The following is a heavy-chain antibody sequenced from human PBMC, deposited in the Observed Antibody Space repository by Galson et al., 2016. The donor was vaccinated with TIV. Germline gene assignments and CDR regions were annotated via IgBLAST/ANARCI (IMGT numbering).Heavy chain of an antibody. CDR1: GFTFTTYG. J-gene: IGHJ4*02. Sequence: SLRLSCAASGFTFTTYGMTWVRQAPGKALEWVSFISGSGGSTYYADSVKGRFAISRDNSKNTLYLQMNSLRDEDTARYYCARPFSRLIPVAGFFDCWGQGTLVTVSS. V-gene: IGHV3-23*01. CDR3: ARPFSRLIPVAGFFDC. CDR2: ISGSGGST. D-gene: IGHD6-19*01.